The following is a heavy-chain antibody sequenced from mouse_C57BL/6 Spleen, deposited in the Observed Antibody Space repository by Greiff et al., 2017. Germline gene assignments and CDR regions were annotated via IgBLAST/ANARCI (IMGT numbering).Heavy chain of an antibody. J-gene: IGHJ4*01. CDR1: GFNIKDDY. V-gene: IGHV14-4*01. CDR3: TTFMVTGAMDY. D-gene: IGHD2-2*01. CDR2: IDPENGDT. Sequence: EVQLQQSGAELVRPGASVKLSCTASGFNIKDDYMHWVKQRPEQGLEWIGWIDPENGDTEYASKFQGKATITADTSSNTAYLQLSSLTSEDTAVYYCTTFMVTGAMDYWGQGTSVTVSS.